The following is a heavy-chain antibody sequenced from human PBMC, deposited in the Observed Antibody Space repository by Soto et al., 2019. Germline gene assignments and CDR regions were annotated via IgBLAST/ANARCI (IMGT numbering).Heavy chain of an antibody. Sequence: PSETLYLTCAVYARSFSGYYWSWIRQPPGKGLEWIGEINHSGSTNYNPSLNSRVTISVDTSKNQFSLKLSSVTAPDTAVYFCARTQAGPTRGSFDMWGQGTLFPVS. V-gene: IGHV4-34*01. CDR3: ARTQAGPTRGSFDM. CDR1: ARSFSGYY. J-gene: IGHJ3*02. CDR2: INHSGST. D-gene: IGHD1-26*01.